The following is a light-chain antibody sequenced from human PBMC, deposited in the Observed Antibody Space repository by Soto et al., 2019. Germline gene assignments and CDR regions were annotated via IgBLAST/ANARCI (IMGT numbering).Light chain of an antibody. CDR2: GAS. CDR1: QSVTNNN. CDR3: QQYGDSLWT. V-gene: IGKV3-20*01. Sequence: ETVLTQSPGTLSLSPGERAALSCRASQSVTNNNLAWYRQRPGQSPRLLIYGASRRATGIADRFSGSGSGTDFTLTISRVEPEDFALYYCQQYGDSLWTFGQGTKVEMK. J-gene: IGKJ1*01.